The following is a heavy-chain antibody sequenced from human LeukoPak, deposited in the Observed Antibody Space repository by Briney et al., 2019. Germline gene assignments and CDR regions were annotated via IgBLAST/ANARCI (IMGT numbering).Heavy chain of an antibody. V-gene: IGHV4-4*07. CDR1: GGSISNQY. CDR3: ARDRVGSSSWYGFDY. Sequence: PSQTLALTCTVSGGSISNQYWTWIRQPAGKGLECIGRIYTRGSTNYNPYLKSRVTMSVDTSKNQFSLKLSSVTAADTAVYYCARDRVGSSSWYGFDYWGQGTQVTVSS. D-gene: IGHD6-13*01. CDR2: IYTRGST. J-gene: IGHJ4*02.